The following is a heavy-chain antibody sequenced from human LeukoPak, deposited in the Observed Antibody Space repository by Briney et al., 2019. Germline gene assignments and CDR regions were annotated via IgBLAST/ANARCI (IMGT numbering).Heavy chain of an antibody. CDR1: GGTFSSYA. CDR2: IIPIFGTA. CDR3: ARVASSSSVGYFDY. J-gene: IGHJ4*02. V-gene: IGHV1-69*05. D-gene: IGHD6-6*01. Sequence: SVKVSCKASGGTFSSYAISWVRQAPGQGLEWMGGIIPIFGTANYAQKFQGRVTITTDGSTSTAYMELSSLRSEDTAVYYCARVASSSSVGYFDYWGQGTLVTVSS.